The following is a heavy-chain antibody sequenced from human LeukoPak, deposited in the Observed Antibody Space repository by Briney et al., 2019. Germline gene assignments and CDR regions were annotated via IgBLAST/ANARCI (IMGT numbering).Heavy chain of an antibody. Sequence: SETLSLTCTVSGGSISSSSYYWGWIRQPPGKGLEWIGSIYYSGSTNYNPSLKSRVTISVDTSKNQFSLKLSSVTAADTAVYYCARVVGSGAWDAFDIWGQGTMVTVSS. D-gene: IGHD1-26*01. V-gene: IGHV4-39*07. J-gene: IGHJ3*02. CDR3: ARVVGSGAWDAFDI. CDR2: IYYSGST. CDR1: GGSISSSSYY.